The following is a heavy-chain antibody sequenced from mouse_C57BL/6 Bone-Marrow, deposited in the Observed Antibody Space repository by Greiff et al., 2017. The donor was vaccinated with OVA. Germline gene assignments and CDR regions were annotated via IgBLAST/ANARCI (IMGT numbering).Heavy chain of an antibody. Sequence: QVQLKQSGGELVKPGASVKLSCKASGYAFSYYWMNWVKQRPGKGLEWIGQICLGDGDTNYNGKLKGKATLTAYKSSSTAYMQVISLTSGDSAVYFCARGGFWGQGTTLTVSS. CDR2: ICLGDGDT. CDR3: ARGGF. CDR1: GYAFSYYW. J-gene: IGHJ2*01. V-gene: IGHV1-80*01.